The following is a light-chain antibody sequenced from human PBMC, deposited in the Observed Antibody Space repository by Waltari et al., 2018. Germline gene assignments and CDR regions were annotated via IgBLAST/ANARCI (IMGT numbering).Light chain of an antibody. CDR2: GAS. CDR3: HHYYIPPLT. V-gene: IGKV3-15*01. J-gene: IGKJ5*01. CDR1: QNLSSI. Sequence: EVVLTQSPATLAVSPGERATLSCRASQNLSSILAWYQQKPGQAPRLLIYGASTRATGIPARFSGSGSGTDFTLTISSLQAEDVAVYYCHHYYIPPLTFGQGTRLEI.